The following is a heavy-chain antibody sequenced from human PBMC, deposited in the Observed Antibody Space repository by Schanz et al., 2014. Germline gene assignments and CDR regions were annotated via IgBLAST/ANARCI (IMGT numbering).Heavy chain of an antibody. CDR1: GFTFDTYW. CDR3: ARGGFGLDY. CDR2: ISSGRTYI. V-gene: IGHV3-21*01. Sequence: EVQLVESGGGLVQPGGSLRLSCAASGFTFDTYWMSWVRQAPGKGLEWVSSISSGRTYIYYADSVKGRFTISRDNAKNSLYLQMNSLRAEDTAVYYCARGGFGLDYWGQGTLVTVSS. D-gene: IGHD3-3*01. J-gene: IGHJ4*02.